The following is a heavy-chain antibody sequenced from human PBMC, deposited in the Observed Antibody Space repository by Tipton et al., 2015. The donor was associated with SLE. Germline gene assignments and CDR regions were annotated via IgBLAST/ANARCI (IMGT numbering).Heavy chain of an antibody. CDR2: IYYSGST. Sequence: TLSLTCIVSGGSISSNSYYWGWIRQPPGKGLEWIGSIYYSGSTYYNPSLKSRVTISVDTSKNQFSLKLSSVTAADTAVYYCARLVVVPAAIEPPYYYYYGMDVWGQGTTVTVSS. CDR3: ARLVVVPAAIEPPYYYYYGMDV. J-gene: IGHJ6*02. CDR1: GGSISSNSYY. D-gene: IGHD2-2*01. V-gene: IGHV4-39*07.